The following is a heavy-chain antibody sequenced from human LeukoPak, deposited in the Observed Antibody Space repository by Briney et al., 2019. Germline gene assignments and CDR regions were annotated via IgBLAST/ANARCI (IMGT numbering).Heavy chain of an antibody. CDR1: GFTFSSYG. V-gene: IGHV3-33*06. D-gene: IGHD2-2*03. J-gene: IGHJ4*02. CDR2: TWFDGDNK. CDR3: AKDLTWMLGRFDS. Sequence: GGSLRLSCAASGFTFSSYGMHWVRQAPGKGLEWVAVTWFDGDNKYYADSVKGRFTISRDNSKNTLYLQMNSLRAEDTAVYYCAKDLTWMLGRFDSWGQGTLVTVSS.